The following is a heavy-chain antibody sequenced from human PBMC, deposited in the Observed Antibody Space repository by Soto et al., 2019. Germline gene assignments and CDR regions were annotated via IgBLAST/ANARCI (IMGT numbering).Heavy chain of an antibody. J-gene: IGHJ2*01. V-gene: IGHV1-8*01. Sequence: QVQLVQSGAEVKKPGASVKVSCKASGYTFTNYDINWVRQATGQGLEWMGRMNPNSGNTGYAQKFQGRVTMTRNTSITTANMELSSLRSEDTAVYYCARRPSSGWSWYFDLWGRGTLVTVSS. CDR3: ARRPSSGWSWYFDL. CDR2: MNPNSGNT. CDR1: GYTFTNYD. D-gene: IGHD6-19*01.